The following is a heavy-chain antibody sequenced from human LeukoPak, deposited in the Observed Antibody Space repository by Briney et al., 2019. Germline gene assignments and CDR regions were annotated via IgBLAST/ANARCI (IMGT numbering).Heavy chain of an antibody. CDR3: ARSDPSMIVDAFDI. Sequence: PGGSLRLSCAASGFTFSDYYMSWIRQAPGKGLEWVSYISSSGSTIYYADSVKGRFTISRDNAKNSLYLQMSSLRAEDTAVYYCARSDPSMIVDAFDIWGQGTMVTVSS. J-gene: IGHJ3*02. CDR1: GFTFSDYY. D-gene: IGHD3-22*01. CDR2: ISSSGSTI. V-gene: IGHV3-11*04.